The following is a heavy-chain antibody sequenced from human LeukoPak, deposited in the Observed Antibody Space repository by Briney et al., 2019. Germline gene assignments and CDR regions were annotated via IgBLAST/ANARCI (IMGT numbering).Heavy chain of an antibody. V-gene: IGHV3-9*01. Sequence: GGSLRLSCAASGFTFDDYAMHWVRQAPGKGLEWVSGISWNSGSIGYADSVKGRFTISRDNAKNSLYLQMNSLRAEDTALYYCAKAYSSWYGAFDYWGQGTLVTVSS. J-gene: IGHJ4*02. CDR2: ISWNSGSI. CDR3: AKAYSSWYGAFDY. CDR1: GFTFDDYA. D-gene: IGHD6-13*01.